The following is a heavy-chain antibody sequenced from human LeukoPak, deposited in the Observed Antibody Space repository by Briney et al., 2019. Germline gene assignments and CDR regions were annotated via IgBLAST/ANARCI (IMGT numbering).Heavy chain of an antibody. CDR1: GYTFTKSY. Sequence: ASVKICCKASGYTFTKSYIHWVRQAPGQGLEWMGWINPNSGGTNYAQKFQGRVTMTRDTSISTAYMELSRLRSDDTAVYYCARESAVAGTVDYWGQGTLVTVSS. J-gene: IGHJ4*02. V-gene: IGHV1-2*02. CDR3: ARESAVAGTVDY. CDR2: INPNSGGT. D-gene: IGHD6-19*01.